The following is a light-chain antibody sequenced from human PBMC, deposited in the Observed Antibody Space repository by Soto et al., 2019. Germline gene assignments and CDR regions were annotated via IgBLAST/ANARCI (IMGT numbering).Light chain of an antibody. J-gene: IGLJ2*01. CDR3: QSYDSSLSVVV. Sequence: QTLVTQPPSVSGAPGQRVTISCTGSSSNIGAGYDVHWYQQLPGTAPKLLIYGNSNRPSGVPDRFSGSKSGTSASLAITGLQAEDEANYYCQSYDSSLSVVVFGGGTKLTVL. CDR2: GNS. V-gene: IGLV1-40*01. CDR1: SSNIGAGYD.